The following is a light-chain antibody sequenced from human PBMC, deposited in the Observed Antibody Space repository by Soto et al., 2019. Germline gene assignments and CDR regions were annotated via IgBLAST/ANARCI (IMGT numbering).Light chain of an antibody. CDR2: AAS. J-gene: IGKJ5*01. Sequence: DIQLTQSPSSLSASAGDRVTITCRASQGVGTFLAWYQQKPGRAPNLLIYAASTLQSGVPSRFSGSGSGTEFTLTITSLQPDDFATYYCQQLNLFPISFGPGTRLEIK. CDR3: QQLNLFPIS. V-gene: IGKV1-9*01. CDR1: QGVGTF.